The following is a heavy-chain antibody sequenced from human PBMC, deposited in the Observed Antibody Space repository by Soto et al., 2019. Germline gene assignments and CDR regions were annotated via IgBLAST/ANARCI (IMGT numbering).Heavy chain of an antibody. CDR3: ARGAGGSDYGGNSTPFDY. CDR2: IYYSGST. CDR1: GGSISSGDYY. V-gene: IGHV4-30-4*01. Sequence: PSETLSLTCTVSGGSISSGDYYWSWIRQPPGKGLEWIGYIYYSGSTYYNPSLKSRVTISVDTSKNQFSLKLSSVTAADTAVYYCARGAGGSDYGGNSTPFDYWGQGTLVTVSS. D-gene: IGHD4-17*01. J-gene: IGHJ4*02.